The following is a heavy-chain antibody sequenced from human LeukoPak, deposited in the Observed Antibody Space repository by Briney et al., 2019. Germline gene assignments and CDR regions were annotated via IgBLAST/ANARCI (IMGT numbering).Heavy chain of an antibody. J-gene: IGHJ3*02. V-gene: IGHV3-21*04. CDR2: ISSSSSSYI. D-gene: IGHD2-15*01. Sequence: GGSLRLSCAASGFTFSSYSMNWVRQAPGKGLEWVSSISSSSSSYIYYADSVKGRFTISRDNAKNSLYLQMNSLRAEDTAVYYCARGGGGREAAFDIWGQGTMVTVSS. CDR1: GFTFSSYS. CDR3: ARGGGGREAAFDI.